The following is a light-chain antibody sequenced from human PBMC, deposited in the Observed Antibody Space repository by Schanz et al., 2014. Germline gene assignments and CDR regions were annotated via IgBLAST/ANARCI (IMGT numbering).Light chain of an antibody. CDR3: QSYDSSLSVVV. CDR1: SSNIGSNV. Sequence: QSVLTQPPSASGTPGQRVTISCSGSSSNIGSNVVNWFRQLPGTAPKLLIYSDNQRPSGVPDRFSGSKSGTSASLAITGLQAEDEADYYCQSYDSSLSVVVFGGGTKLTVL. CDR2: SDN. J-gene: IGLJ2*01. V-gene: IGLV1-44*01.